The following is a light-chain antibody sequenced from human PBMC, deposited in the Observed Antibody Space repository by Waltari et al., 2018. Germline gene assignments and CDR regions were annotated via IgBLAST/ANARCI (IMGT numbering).Light chain of an antibody. CDR1: QKITTS. Sequence: IQMTQSPSSLSASVGDRVTITCRASQKITTSLNWYQQKLGKAQKLIIYDASSVQTGVPARFRGSGSETDFNLTISSLQPEDFAIYYCQQSYRTPPTFGGGTRVEI. CDR3: QQSYRTPPT. V-gene: IGKV1-39*01. CDR2: DAS. J-gene: IGKJ4*01.